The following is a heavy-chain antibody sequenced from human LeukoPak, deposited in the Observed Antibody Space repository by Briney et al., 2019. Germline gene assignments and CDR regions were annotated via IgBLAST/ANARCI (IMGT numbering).Heavy chain of an antibody. Sequence: ASVKVSCKASGYTFTSYGISWVRQAPGQGLEWMGWISAYNGNTNYAQKLQGRVTMTTDTSTSTAYMELRSLRSDDTAVYYCARAVAIFGVSYHYYYGMDVWGQGTTVTVSS. V-gene: IGHV1-18*01. CDR1: GYTFTSYG. D-gene: IGHD3-3*01. CDR2: ISAYNGNT. CDR3: ARAVAIFGVSYHYYYGMDV. J-gene: IGHJ6*02.